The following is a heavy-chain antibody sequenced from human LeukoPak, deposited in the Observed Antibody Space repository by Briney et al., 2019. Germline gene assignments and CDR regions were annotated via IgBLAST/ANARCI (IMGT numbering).Heavy chain of an antibody. CDR2: INHSGST. J-gene: IGHJ5*02. CDR3: AREGAYLGYCSSTSCRGWFDP. V-gene: IGHV4-34*01. D-gene: IGHD2-2*01. Sequence: SETLSLTCAVYGGSFSGYYWSWIRQPPGKGLEWIGEINHSGSTNYNPSLKSRVTISVDTSKNQFSLKLSSVTAADTAVYYCAREGAYLGYCSSTSCRGWFDPWGKGTLVTVSS. CDR1: GGSFSGYY.